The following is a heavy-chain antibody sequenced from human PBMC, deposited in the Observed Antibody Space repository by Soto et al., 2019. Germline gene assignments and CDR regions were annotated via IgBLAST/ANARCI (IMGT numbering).Heavy chain of an antibody. J-gene: IGHJ4*02. V-gene: IGHV3-48*02. Sequence: EVQLVESGGGLVQPGGSLRLSCAASGFTFSSYSMNWVRQAPGKGLEWVSYISSSSSTKYYADSVKGRFTISRDNAKNSLYLQMNILRDEDTAVYYCARDRSNGYYDYWGQGTLVTVSS. CDR1: GFTFSSYS. D-gene: IGHD2-8*01. CDR3: ARDRSNGYYDY. CDR2: ISSSSSTK.